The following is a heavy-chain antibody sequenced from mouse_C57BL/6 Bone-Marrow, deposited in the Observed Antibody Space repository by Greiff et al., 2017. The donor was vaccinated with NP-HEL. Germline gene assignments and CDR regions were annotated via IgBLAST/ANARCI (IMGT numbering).Heavy chain of an antibody. CDR1: GYTFTSYW. Sequence: QVQLQQPGAELVKPGASVKLSCKASGYTFTSYWMHWVKQRPGQGLEWIGKINPTNGGTNYNQKFKGKATLTVDKSSSTAYMQLSSLTSEDSAVYYCARGLRRRAYWGRGTLVTVSA. CDR2: INPTNGGT. V-gene: IGHV1-53*01. D-gene: IGHD1-1*01. J-gene: IGHJ3*01. CDR3: ARGLRRRAY.